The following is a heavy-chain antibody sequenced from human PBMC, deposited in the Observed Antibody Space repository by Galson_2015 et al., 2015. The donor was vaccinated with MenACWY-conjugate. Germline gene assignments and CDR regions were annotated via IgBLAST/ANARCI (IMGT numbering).Heavy chain of an antibody. CDR2: ANSDGSGT. Sequence: SLRLSCAASGFTFSSYWMHWVRQAPGKGLVWVSRANSDGSGTGYADSVKGRFTISRDNAKNTLYLQMNSLRAEDTAVYYCDRLGGNYRATSHFDYWGQGTLVTVSS. CDR3: DRLGGNYRATSHFDY. CDR1: GFTFSSYW. J-gene: IGHJ4*02. D-gene: IGHD1-26*01. V-gene: IGHV3-74*01.